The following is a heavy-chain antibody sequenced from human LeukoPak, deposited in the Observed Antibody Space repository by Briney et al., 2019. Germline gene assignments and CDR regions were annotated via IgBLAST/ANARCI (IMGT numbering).Heavy chain of an antibody. CDR3: ATPWGCTRRDCAFVY. CDR1: GFTFSSYG. V-gene: IGHV3-30*02. D-gene: IGHD2-8*01. CDR2: IRYDGSNK. J-gene: IGHJ4*02. Sequence: SGGSLRLSCAASGFTFSSYGMHWVRQAPGKGLEWVAFIRYDGSNKYYADSVKGRFTISRDNSKNTLYLKMNSLSAEDTAVYCCATPWGCTRRDCAFVYWGQGTLVAVSS.